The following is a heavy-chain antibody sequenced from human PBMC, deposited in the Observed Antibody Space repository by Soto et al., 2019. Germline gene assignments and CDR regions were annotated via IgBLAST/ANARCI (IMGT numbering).Heavy chain of an antibody. D-gene: IGHD2-15*01. V-gene: IGHV5-51*01. CDR2: IYPSDSDT. J-gene: IGHJ4*02. Sequence: GESLKISCKGSGYHFTNYWIGWVRQMPGKGLEWMGFIYPSDSDTRYSPSFQGRFAISRDNSKNTIYLQMNMLRTEDAAVYYCAKDLGYCSGGSCYSEGYFDSWGQGALVTVSS. CDR3: AKDLGYCSGGSCYSEGYFDS. CDR1: GYHFTNYW.